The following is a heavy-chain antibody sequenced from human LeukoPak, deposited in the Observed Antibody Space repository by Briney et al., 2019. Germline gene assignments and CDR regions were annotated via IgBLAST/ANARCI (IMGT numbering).Heavy chain of an antibody. J-gene: IGHJ4*02. CDR2: INAANGST. D-gene: IGHD6-19*01. CDR1: GYSFTDYA. CDR3: ARDKAVAGITGDY. Sequence: ASVKVSCKASGYSFTDYAMHWVRQAPGQRLEWMGWINAANGSTKYSQKFQGRVTMTRDTSTSTVYMELSSLRSEDTAVYYCARDKAVAGITGDYWGQGTLVTVSS. V-gene: IGHV1-3*01.